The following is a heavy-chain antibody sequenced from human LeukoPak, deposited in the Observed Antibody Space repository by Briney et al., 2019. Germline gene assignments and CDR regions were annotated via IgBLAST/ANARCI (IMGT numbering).Heavy chain of an antibody. CDR2: ISAYNGNT. J-gene: IGHJ4*02. V-gene: IGHV1-18*01. D-gene: IGHD3-9*01. CDR1: GYTFTNYG. CDR3: ARVSSPNNYNILTGFYY. Sequence: GASVKVSCKASGYTFTNYGISWVRQAPGQGLEWMGWISAYNGNTNYAQKLQGRVTMTTGTSTSTAYMELRSLRSDDTAVYYCARVSSPNNYNILTGFYYWGQGTLVTVSS.